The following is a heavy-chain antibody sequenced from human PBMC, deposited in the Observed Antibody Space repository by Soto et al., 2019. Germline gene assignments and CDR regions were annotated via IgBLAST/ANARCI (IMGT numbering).Heavy chain of an antibody. CDR1: GFTFSSYG. D-gene: IGHD3-22*01. CDR3: AKSRYYDSSGYLDY. Sequence: SCAASGFTFSSYGMHWVRQAPGKGLEWVAVISYDGSNKYCADSVKGRFTISRDNSKNTLYLQMNSLRAEDTAVYYCAKSRYYDSSGYLDYWGQGTLVTVSS. J-gene: IGHJ4*02. V-gene: IGHV3-30*18. CDR2: ISYDGSNK.